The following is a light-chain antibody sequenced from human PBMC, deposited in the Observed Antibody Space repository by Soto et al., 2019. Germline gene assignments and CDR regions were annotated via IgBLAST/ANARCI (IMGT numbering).Light chain of an antibody. Sequence: EIVMTQSPASLYLSPGERATLSCRASQDVVKYLAWYKQKPGQAPTLLISDASKRAAGIPARFGGSGSGTDFTLTISNVEAEDFAVYYCQQYCSSGTFGQGPKVEIK. CDR3: QQYCSSGT. V-gene: IGKV3D-11*01. CDR1: QDVVKY. J-gene: IGKJ1*01. CDR2: DAS.